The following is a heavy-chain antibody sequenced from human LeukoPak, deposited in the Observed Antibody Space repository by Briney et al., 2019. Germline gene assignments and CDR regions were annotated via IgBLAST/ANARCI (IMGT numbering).Heavy chain of an antibody. CDR3: AAASSLYYDSSGYLY. V-gene: IGHV1-46*01. Sequence: ASVKVSCKASGYTFTSYYMHWVRQAPGQGLEWMGIINPSGGSTSYAQKFQGRVTMTRDTSTSTVYMELSSLRSEDTAVYYCAAASSLYYDSSGYLYWGQGTLVTVSS. CDR1: GYTFTSYY. J-gene: IGHJ4*02. D-gene: IGHD3-22*01. CDR2: INPSGGST.